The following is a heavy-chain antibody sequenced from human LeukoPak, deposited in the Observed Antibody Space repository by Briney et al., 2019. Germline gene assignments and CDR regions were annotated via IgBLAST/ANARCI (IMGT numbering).Heavy chain of an antibody. CDR2: VYSSGST. D-gene: IGHD3-22*01. V-gene: IGHV4-59*01. J-gene: IGHJ4*02. CDR1: GGSISSYY. CDR3: ARVPYYYDSSDY. Sequence: SETLSLTCTVSGGSISSYYWSWIRQPPGKGLEWIGYVYSSGSTNYNPSLKSRVTISLETSKNQFSLNLSSVTAADTAVYYCARVPYYYDSSDYWGQGTLVTASS.